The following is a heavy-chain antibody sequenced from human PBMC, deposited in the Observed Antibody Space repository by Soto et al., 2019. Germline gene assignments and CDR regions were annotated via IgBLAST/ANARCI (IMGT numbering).Heavy chain of an antibody. D-gene: IGHD5-18*01. Sequence: QVQLVESGGGAVQPGRSLRLSCAASGFTFRSYGMHWVRQAPGKGLEWVAIISFDGSNTYYGDSMRGRFTISRDNAGNTLYLQMNSLRTEDTAVYYCVKDQHSYGFPDYWGLGTLVTVSS. J-gene: IGHJ4*02. CDR3: VKDQHSYGFPDY. CDR2: ISFDGSNT. V-gene: IGHV3-30*18. CDR1: GFTFRSYG.